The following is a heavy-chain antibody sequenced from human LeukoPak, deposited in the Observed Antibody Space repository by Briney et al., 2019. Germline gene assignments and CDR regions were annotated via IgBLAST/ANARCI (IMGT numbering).Heavy chain of an antibody. V-gene: IGHV4-59*01. CDR1: GGSFSGYY. J-gene: IGHJ4*02. D-gene: IGHD3-22*01. Sequence: SETLSLTCTVYGGSFSGYYWSWIRQPPGKGLEWIGYIYYSGSTNYNPSLKGRVTISVDTSKNQFSLKLSSVTAADTAVYYCARDPGDYYDSSGYFDYWGQGTLFTVSS. CDR2: IYYSGST. CDR3: ARDPGDYYDSSGYFDY.